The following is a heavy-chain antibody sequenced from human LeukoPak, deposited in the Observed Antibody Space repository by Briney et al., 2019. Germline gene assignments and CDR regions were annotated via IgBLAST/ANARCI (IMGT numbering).Heavy chain of an antibody. V-gene: IGHV4-4*07. D-gene: IGHD1-20*01. CDR2: IYTSGST. Sequence: SETLSLTCTVSGGSISGYYWSWVRQPAGKALESIGRIYTSGSTNYNPSLKSRVTMSVDTSKNQFSLKLSSVTAADTAVYYCARDGITGTFWGQGTLVTVSS. J-gene: IGHJ4*02. CDR1: GGSISGYY. CDR3: ARDGITGTF.